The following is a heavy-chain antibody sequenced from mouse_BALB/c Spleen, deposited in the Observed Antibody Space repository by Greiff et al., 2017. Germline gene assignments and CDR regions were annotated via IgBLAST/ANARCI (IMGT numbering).Heavy chain of an antibody. CDR1: GYTFTDYA. CDR2: ISTYYGAA. Sequence: VQLQQSGAELVRPGVSVKISCKGSGYTFTDYAMHWVKQSHAKSLEWIGVISTYYGAASYNQKFKGKATMTVDKSSSTDYMELARLTSEDSAIYYCAEAYGYDGYAMDYWGQGTSVTVSA. D-gene: IGHD2-2*01. J-gene: IGHJ4*01. CDR3: AEAYGYDGYAMDY. V-gene: IGHV1S137*01.